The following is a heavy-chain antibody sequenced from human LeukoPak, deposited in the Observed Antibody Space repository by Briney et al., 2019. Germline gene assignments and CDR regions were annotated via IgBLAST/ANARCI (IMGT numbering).Heavy chain of an antibody. D-gene: IGHD1-26*01. CDR1: GGSISRGDYY. CDR3: GRTHGIVGATFFDY. Sequence: SETLSLTCTVSGGSISRGDYYWSWIRQPPGKGLEWIGYIYYSGSTYYNPSLKSRVAISLDTSKNQFSLQLISVTAADTAVYCSGRTHGIVGATFFDYWGQGTLVTVSS. V-gene: IGHV4-30-4*08. J-gene: IGHJ4*02. CDR2: IYYSGST.